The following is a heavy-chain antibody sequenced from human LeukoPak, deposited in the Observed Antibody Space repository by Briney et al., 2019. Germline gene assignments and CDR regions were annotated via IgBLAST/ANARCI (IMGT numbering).Heavy chain of an antibody. J-gene: IGHJ4*02. CDR2: IYYSGST. Sequence: SETLSLTCTVSGGSISSGDYYWSWIRQPPGKGLEWIGYIYYSGSTYYNPSLKSRVTISVDTSKNQFSLKLSSVTAADTAVYYCARVLYDYVWGGSIDYWGQGTLVTVSS. V-gene: IGHV4-30-4*01. D-gene: IGHD3-16*01. CDR1: GGSISSGDYY. CDR3: ARVLYDYVWGGSIDY.